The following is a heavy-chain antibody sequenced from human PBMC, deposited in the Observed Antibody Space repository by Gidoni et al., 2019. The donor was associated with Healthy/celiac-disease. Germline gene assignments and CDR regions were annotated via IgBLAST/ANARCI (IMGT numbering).Heavy chain of an antibody. CDR2: ISAYNGNT. J-gene: IGHJ6*03. D-gene: IGHD2-2*01. CDR3: ARDKPHPYCSSTSCYEDYYYYYYMDV. CDR1: GYTLTSYG. Sequence: QVQLVQSGAKVKRPGASVKFSCKASGYTLTSYGISWFRRAPGQGLEWMGWISAYNGNTNYAQKLQGRVTMTTDTSTSTAYMELRSLRSDDTAVYYCARDKPHPYCSSTSCYEDYYYYYYMDVWGKGTTVTVSS. V-gene: IGHV1-18*01.